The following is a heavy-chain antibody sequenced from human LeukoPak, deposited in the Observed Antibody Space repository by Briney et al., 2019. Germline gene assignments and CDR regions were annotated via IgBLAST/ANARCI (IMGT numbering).Heavy chain of an antibody. CDR2: ISWNSGSI. Sequence: PGRSLRLSCAASGFTFDDYAMHWVRHAPGKGLEWVSGISWNSGSIGYADSVKGRFTISRDNAKNSLYLQMNSLRAEDTALYYCAKGGGPIDYWGQGTLVTVSS. D-gene: IGHD3-16*01. J-gene: IGHJ4*02. CDR1: GFTFDDYA. V-gene: IGHV3-9*01. CDR3: AKGGGPIDY.